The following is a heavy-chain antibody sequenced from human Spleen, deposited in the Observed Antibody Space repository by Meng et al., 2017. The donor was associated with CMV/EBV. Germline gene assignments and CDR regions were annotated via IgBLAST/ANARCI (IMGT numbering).Heavy chain of an antibody. J-gene: IGHJ4*02. CDR3: AKYGGSYCYRAVFDF. V-gene: IGHV3-23*01. Sequence: SGFTFSSYAMSWVRQAPGKGLEWVSAISGSGGSTYYADSVKGWFTISRDNSKNTLYLQMNSLRAEDTAVYYCAKYGGSYCYRAVFDFWGQGTLVTVSS. CDR2: ISGSGGST. CDR1: GFTFSSYA. D-gene: IGHD1-26*01.